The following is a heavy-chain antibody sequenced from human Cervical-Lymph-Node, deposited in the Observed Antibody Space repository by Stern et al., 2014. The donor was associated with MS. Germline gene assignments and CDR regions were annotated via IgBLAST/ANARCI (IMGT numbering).Heavy chain of an antibody. D-gene: IGHD3-10*01. CDR2: IIPLIGTA. CDR3: ARDGRHTYHYGLDV. J-gene: IGHJ6*02. V-gene: IGHV1-69*12. Sequence: QDQLVQSGAEVKKPWSSVKISCKASGGTFNVYAINWLRQAPGQGLGWLGGIIPLIGTANYAQKFQGRVTITADESTRTSSMQLSSLRSGDTAVYYCARDGRHTYHYGLDVWGQGTTVTVSS. CDR1: GGTFNVYA.